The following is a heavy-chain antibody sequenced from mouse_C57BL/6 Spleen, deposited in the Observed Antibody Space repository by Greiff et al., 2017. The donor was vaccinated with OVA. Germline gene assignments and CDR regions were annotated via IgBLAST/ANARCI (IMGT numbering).Heavy chain of an antibody. J-gene: IGHJ2*01. CDR3: ARSGGYYGSSPYYFDY. D-gene: IGHD1-1*01. Sequence: VQLQQSGAELVMPGASVKLSCKASGYTFTSYWMHWVKQRPGQGLEWIGEIDPSDSYTNYNQKFKGKSTLTVDKSSSTAYMQLSSLTSEDSAVYYCARSGGYYGSSPYYFDYWGQGTTLTVSS. CDR1: GYTFTSYW. CDR2: IDPSDSYT. V-gene: IGHV1-69*01.